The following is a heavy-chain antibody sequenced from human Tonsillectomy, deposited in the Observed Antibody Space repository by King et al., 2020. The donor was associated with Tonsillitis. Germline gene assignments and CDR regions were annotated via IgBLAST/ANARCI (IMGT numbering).Heavy chain of an antibody. CDR1: GGSISSGGYY. J-gene: IGHJ6*03. Sequence: LQLQESGPGLVKPSQTLSLTCSVSGGSISSGGYYWSWIRQPAGKGLEWIGRIYTSGSTNYNSSLKSRVTMSVDTSKNQFSLKLSSVTAADTAVYYCARARSSWREYYYYFFYMDVWGTGTTVTVSS. V-gene: IGHV4-61*02. CDR3: ARARSSWREYYYYFFYMDV. D-gene: IGHD6-13*01. CDR2: IYTSGST.